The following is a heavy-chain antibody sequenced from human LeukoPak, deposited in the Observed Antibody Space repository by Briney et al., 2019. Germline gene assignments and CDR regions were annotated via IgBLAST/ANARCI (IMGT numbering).Heavy chain of an antibody. V-gene: IGHV4-61*01. J-gene: IGHJ4*02. CDR2: IYYSGST. D-gene: IGHD1-26*01. Sequence: PSETLSLTCTVSGGSVSSGSYYWSWIRQPPGKGLEWIGYIYYSGSTNYNPSLKSRVTISVDTSKNQFSLKLSSVTAADTAVYYCARRLRNYSGSSMLDYWGQGTLVTVSS. CDR3: ARRLRNYSGSSMLDY. CDR1: GGSVSSGSYY.